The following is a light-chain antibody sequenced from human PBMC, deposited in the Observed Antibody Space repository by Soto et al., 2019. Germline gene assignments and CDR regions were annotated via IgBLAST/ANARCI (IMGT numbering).Light chain of an antibody. Sequence: SYELTQPPSVSVAPGKTASITCGGNNIGSKSVHWYQQKPGQAPVLVIYYDSDRPSEIPERFSGSNSVNTATLTISRVDAGDEADYYCQVGDSSSDHPGVFGTGTKVTVL. CDR3: QVGDSSSDHPGV. V-gene: IGLV3-21*04. CDR1: NIGSKS. CDR2: YDS. J-gene: IGLJ1*01.